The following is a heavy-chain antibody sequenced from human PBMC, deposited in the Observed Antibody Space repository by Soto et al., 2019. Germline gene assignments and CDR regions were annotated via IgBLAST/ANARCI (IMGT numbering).Heavy chain of an antibody. V-gene: IGHV1-69*13. CDR1: GYTFTSYA. CDR2: IIPIFGTA. J-gene: IGHJ5*02. CDR3: ARSRGIVVAPGSYNWFDP. Sequence: ASVKVSCKASGYTFTSYAISWVRQAPGQGLEWMGGIIPIFGTANYAQKFQGRVTITADESTSTAYMELSSLRSEDTAVYYCARSRGIVVAPGSYNWFDPWGQGTLVTVSS. D-gene: IGHD3-22*01.